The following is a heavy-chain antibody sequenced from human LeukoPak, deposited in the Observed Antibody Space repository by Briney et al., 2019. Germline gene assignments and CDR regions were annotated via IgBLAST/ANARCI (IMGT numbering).Heavy chain of an antibody. CDR2: IGSRSTSI. V-gene: IGHV3-21*01. D-gene: IGHD2-2*01. CDR1: GFTFTSHS. Sequence: GGSLSLSCAASGFTFTSHSMKWVRQAPGKGLEWVSSIGSRSTSIYYADSVKGRFTISRDNAKNSLYLQMNSLRAEDTAVYYCARETSESFDIWGQGTMVTVSS. J-gene: IGHJ3*02. CDR3: ARETSESFDI.